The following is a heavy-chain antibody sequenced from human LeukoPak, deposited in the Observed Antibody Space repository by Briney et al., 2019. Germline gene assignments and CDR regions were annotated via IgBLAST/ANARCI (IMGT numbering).Heavy chain of an antibody. CDR3: AKGPGTVGAGCSFDI. J-gene: IGHJ3*02. CDR1: GHTFTNYA. CDR2: INTKTGNP. D-gene: IGHD1-26*01. Sequence: ASVKVSCKASGHTFTNYAMNWVRQAPGQGLEWMGWINTKTGNPMYAQGFTGRFVFSLDTSVGTAYLQISSLKAEDTAVYYCAKGPGTVGAGCSFDIWGQGTMLTVSS. V-gene: IGHV7-4-1*02.